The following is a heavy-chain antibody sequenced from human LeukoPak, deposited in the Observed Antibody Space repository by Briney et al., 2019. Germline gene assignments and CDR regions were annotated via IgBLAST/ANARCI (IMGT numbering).Heavy chain of an antibody. V-gene: IGHV3-30*04. CDR1: GFTFSSYA. D-gene: IGHD4-17*01. J-gene: IGHJ4*02. CDR3: AKGGFYGDYGEDY. CDR2: ISYDGSNK. Sequence: PGGSLRLSCAASGFTFSSYAMHWVRQAPGKGLEWVAVISYDGSNKYYADSVKGRFTISRDNSKNTLYLQMNSLRAEDTAVYYCAKGGFYGDYGEDYWGQGTLVTVSS.